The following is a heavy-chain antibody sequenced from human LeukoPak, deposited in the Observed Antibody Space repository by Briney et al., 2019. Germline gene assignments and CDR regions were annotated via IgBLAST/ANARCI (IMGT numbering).Heavy chain of an antibody. Sequence: GGSLRLSCAASGFTFSSYAMSWVRQAPGKGLEWVSAISGSGGSTYYADSVKGRFTISRDNAKNSLYLQMNSLRAEDTAVYYCATDYYGSGSYFYWGQGTLVTVSS. CDR1: GFTFSSYA. CDR2: ISGSGGST. V-gene: IGHV3-23*01. J-gene: IGHJ4*02. D-gene: IGHD3-10*01. CDR3: ATDYYGSGSYFY.